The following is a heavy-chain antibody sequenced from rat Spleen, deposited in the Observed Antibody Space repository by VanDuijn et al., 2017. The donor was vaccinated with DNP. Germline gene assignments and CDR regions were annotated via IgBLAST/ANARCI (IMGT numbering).Heavy chain of an antibody. Sequence: EVKLVESGGGLVQPGRSLKLSCAASGFNFNDYWMGWVRQAPGKGLEWIGQINKDSSTINYNPSLKEKITISRDNAQNTLYLQMSKLGSEDTAIYDCAKGPNYGGWSDYFDYWGQGVMVTVSS. D-gene: IGHD1-11*01. V-gene: IGHV4-2*01. J-gene: IGHJ2*01. CDR2: INKDSSTI. CDR1: GFNFNDYW. CDR3: AKGPNYGGWSDYFDY.